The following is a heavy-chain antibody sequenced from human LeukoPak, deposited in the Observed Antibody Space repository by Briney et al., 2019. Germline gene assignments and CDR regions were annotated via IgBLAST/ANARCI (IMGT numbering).Heavy chain of an antibody. Sequence: QSGGSLRLSCAASGFTVGDNYMSWVRQAPGKGLEWVSAIYAGGATRYAASVKGRFTISRDESKNTLFLQMNSLRLEDTAVYYCARDLGSAGGWWGQGTLVTVSS. V-gene: IGHV3-53*01. D-gene: IGHD4-23*01. CDR2: IYAGGAT. CDR1: GFTVGDNY. J-gene: IGHJ4*02. CDR3: ARDLGSAGGW.